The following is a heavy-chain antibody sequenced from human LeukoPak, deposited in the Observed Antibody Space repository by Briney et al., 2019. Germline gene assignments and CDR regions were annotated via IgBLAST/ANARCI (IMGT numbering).Heavy chain of an antibody. Sequence: PSETLSLTCAVYGGSFSGYYWSWIRQPPGKGLEWIGEINHSGSTNYNPSLKSRVTISVDTSKNQFSLKLSSVTAADTAVYYCAIPYGSGRYFDYWGQGTLVTVSS. CDR2: INHSGST. CDR1: GGSFSGYY. CDR3: AIPYGSGRYFDY. V-gene: IGHV4-34*01. J-gene: IGHJ4*02. D-gene: IGHD3-10*01.